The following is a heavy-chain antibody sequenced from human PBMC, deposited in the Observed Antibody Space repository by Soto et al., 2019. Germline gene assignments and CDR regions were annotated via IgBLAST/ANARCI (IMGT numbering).Heavy chain of an antibody. J-gene: IGHJ5*02. Sequence: ASVKVSCKASGGTFSSYAISWVRQAPGQGLEWMGGIIPIFGTANYAQKFQGRVTITADESTSTAYMELSSLRSEDTAVYYCAREGSVTGTNNWFDPWGQGTLVT. CDR1: GGTFSSYA. CDR2: IIPIFGTA. D-gene: IGHD1-7*01. CDR3: AREGSVTGTNNWFDP. V-gene: IGHV1-69*13.